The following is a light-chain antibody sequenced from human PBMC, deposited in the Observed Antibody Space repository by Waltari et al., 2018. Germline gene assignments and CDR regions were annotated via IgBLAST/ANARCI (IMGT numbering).Light chain of an antibody. CDR2: GNN. CDR1: SSNIGAGHD. J-gene: IGLJ3*02. CDR3: QSVDIRLSGGVV. V-gene: IGLV1-40*01. Sequence: QSVLTQPPSMSGAPGQRVTISCTGSSSNIGAGHDVHWYQVFPGTAPKLLIYGNNNRPSGVPDRFSGSKSDTSASLASGGLQAEDEADYYCQSVDIRLSGGVVFGGGTKVTVL.